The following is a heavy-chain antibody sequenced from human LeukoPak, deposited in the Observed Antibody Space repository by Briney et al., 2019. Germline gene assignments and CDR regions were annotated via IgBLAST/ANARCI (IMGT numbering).Heavy chain of an antibody. CDR2: IYYSGST. Sequence: SETLSLTCAVYGGSFSGYYWSWIRQPPGKGLEWIGYIYYSGSTYYNPSLKSRVTISVDTSKNQFSLKLSSVTAADTAVYYCARSHYYDSSGYYVDAFDIWGQGTMVTVSS. CDR3: ARSHYYDSSGYYVDAFDI. D-gene: IGHD3-22*01. CDR1: GGSFSGYY. J-gene: IGHJ3*02. V-gene: IGHV4-30-4*08.